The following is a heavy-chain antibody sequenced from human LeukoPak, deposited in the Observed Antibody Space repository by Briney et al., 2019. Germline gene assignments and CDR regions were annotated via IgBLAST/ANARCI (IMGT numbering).Heavy chain of an antibody. D-gene: IGHD3-10*01. CDR1: GFTFSDYY. CDR2: ISSSGSTI. Sequence: GGSLRLSCAASGFTFSDYYMSWIRLAPGKGLEWVSYISSSGSTIYYADSVKGRFTISRDNAKNSLYLQMSSLRAEDTAVYYCARGGWFGELSYYFDYWGQGTLVTVSS. J-gene: IGHJ4*02. V-gene: IGHV3-11*01. CDR3: ARGGWFGELSYYFDY.